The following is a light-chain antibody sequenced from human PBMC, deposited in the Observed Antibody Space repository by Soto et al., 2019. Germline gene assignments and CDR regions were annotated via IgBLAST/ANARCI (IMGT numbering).Light chain of an antibody. V-gene: IGLV2-8*01. CDR3: SSYAGSNNFVL. CDR1: SSDLGAYNY. Sequence: QSALTQPPSASGSPGQSVTISCTGTSSDLGAYNYVSWYQQHPGKAPKLMIYAVSQRPSGVPDRFSGAKSGNAASLTVSGLQAEDEADYFCSSYAGSNNFVLFGGGTKVTVL. CDR2: AVS. J-gene: IGLJ2*01.